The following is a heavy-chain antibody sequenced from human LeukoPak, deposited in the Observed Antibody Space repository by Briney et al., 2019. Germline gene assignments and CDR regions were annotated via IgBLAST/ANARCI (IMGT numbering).Heavy chain of an antibody. CDR3: TRRDYDFWSGSVHYAFDI. D-gene: IGHD3-3*01. Sequence: SETLSLTCTVSGGSISSSSYYWGWIRQPPGKGLEWIVSIYYSGSTYYNPSLKSRVTISVDTSKNQFSLKLSSVTAADTAVYYCTRRDYDFWSGSVHYAFDIWGQGTMVTVSS. J-gene: IGHJ3*02. CDR1: GGSISSSSYY. V-gene: IGHV4-39*01. CDR2: IYYSGST.